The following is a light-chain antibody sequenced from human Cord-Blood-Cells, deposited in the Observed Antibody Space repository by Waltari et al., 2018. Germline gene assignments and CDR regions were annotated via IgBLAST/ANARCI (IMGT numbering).Light chain of an antibody. Sequence: QSALTQPASVSGSPGQSITISCTGTSSDVGSYNLVSWYQQHPGKAPKLMIYGGSKRRSGVSNRFSGSKSGNTASLTISGLQAEDEADYYCCSYAGSSTWVFGGGTKLTVL. J-gene: IGLJ3*02. V-gene: IGLV2-23*01. CDR3: CSYAGSSTWV. CDR2: GGS. CDR1: SSDVGSYNL.